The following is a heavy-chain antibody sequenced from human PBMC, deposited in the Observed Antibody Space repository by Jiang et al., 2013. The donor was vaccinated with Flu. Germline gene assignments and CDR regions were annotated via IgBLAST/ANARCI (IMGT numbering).Heavy chain of an antibody. CDR1: GGSISSSSYY. CDR2: IYYSGST. CDR3: ARSRAFYDYIWGSYRSPFDY. Sequence: LLKPSETLSLTCTVSGGSISSSSYYWGWIRQPPGKGLEWIGSIYYSGSTYYNPSLKSRVTISVDTSKNQFSPKLSSVTAADTAVYYCARSRAFYDYIWGSYRSPFDYWGQGTLVTVSS. D-gene: IGHD3-16*02. V-gene: IGHV4-39*07. J-gene: IGHJ4*02.